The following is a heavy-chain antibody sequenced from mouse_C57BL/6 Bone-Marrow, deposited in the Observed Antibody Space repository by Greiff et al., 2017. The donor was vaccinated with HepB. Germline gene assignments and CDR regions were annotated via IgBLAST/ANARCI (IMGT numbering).Heavy chain of an antibody. CDR2: IDPSDSYT. J-gene: IGHJ1*03. V-gene: IGHV1-69*01. D-gene: IGHD1-1*01. CDR3: ARYYYGSSYWYFDV. Sequence: QVQLKQPGAELVMPGASVKLSCKASGYTFTSYWMHWVKQRPGQGLEWIGEIDPSDSYTNYNQKFKGKSTLIVDKSSSTAYMQLSSLTSEDSAVYYGARYYYGSSYWYFDVWGTGTTVTVSS. CDR1: GYTFTSYW.